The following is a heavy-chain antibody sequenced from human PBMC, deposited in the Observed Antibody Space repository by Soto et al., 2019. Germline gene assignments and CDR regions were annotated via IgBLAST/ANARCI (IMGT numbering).Heavy chain of an antibody. J-gene: IGHJ6*02. V-gene: IGHV3-23*01. CDR3: AKDGTTTGIHYYAMDV. CDR1: GFTLTSYG. Sequence: GGSLRLSCEVSGFTLTSYGMNWVRQAPDKGLEWVSAIGRGGDTYYADSVKGRFTISRDNSKNTLFLQMNSLRAEDTALYFCAKDGTTTGIHYYAMDVWGQGTTVTVSS. D-gene: IGHD1-1*01. CDR2: IGRGGDT.